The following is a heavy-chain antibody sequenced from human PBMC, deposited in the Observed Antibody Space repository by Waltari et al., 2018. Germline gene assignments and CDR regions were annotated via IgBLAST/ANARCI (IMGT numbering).Heavy chain of an antibody. J-gene: IGHJ6*02. CDR3: ARGNTKYGMDV. CDR1: SFNVSSYY. V-gene: IGHV3-53*01. D-gene: IGHD3-10*01. Sequence: EVQLVESGGHLIQPGGSLSLSCAASSFNVSSYYMNWVRRSPGKGREWVSILYHAGNTYYADSVKGRFTFSRDNAKNTLYLQMNSLRAEDTAVYYCARGNTKYGMDVWGQGTTVTVSS. CDR2: LYHAGNT.